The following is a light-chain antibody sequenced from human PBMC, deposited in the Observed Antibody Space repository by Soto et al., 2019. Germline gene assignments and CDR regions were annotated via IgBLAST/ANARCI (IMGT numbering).Light chain of an antibody. CDR1: QSVSSY. J-gene: IGKJ4*01. V-gene: IGKV3-11*01. Sequence: EIVLTQSPATLSLSPGERATLSCRASQSVSSYLAWYQQKPGQAPRLLIYDASSRATGIPARFSGSGSGTDFTLTISSLEPEDFEVYYCQQRSDWPSTFGGGTTVQIK. CDR2: DAS. CDR3: QQRSDWPST.